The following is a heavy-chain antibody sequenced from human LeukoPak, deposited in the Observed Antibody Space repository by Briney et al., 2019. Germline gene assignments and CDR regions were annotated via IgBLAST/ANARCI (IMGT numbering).Heavy chain of an antibody. CDR2: IKQDGSEK. V-gene: IGHV3-7*01. CDR3: ARDRDYYYGMDV. CDR1: GFTFSSCW. Sequence: PGGSLSLSCAASGFTFSSCWMSWVRQAPGKGLEWVANIKQDGSEKYYVDSVKGRFTISRDNAKNSLHLQMNSLRAEDTAVYYCARDRDYYYGMDVWGQGTTVTVSS. D-gene: IGHD3-10*01. J-gene: IGHJ6*02.